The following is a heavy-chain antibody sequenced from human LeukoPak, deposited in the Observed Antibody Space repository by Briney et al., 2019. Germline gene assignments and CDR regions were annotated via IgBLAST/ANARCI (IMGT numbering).Heavy chain of an antibody. CDR1: GFTFSSYA. V-gene: IGHV3-30-3*01. J-gene: IGHJ3*02. Sequence: GGSLRLSCAASGFTFSSYAMSWVRQAPGKGLEWAAVISYDGSSKYYADSVKGRFTISRDNAKNSLYLQMNSLRAEDTAVYYCARDEYSYDSSGYPDAFDIWGQGTMVTVSS. CDR3: ARDEYSYDSSGYPDAFDI. CDR2: ISYDGSSK. D-gene: IGHD3-22*01.